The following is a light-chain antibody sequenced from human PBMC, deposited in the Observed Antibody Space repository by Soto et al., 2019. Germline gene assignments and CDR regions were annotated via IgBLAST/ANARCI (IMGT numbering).Light chain of an antibody. Sequence: EVVLTQFPATLSLSPGDGATLSCRASQSVSSYLAWYQQKRGQAPRLLIYDSSNRATGIPARFSGSGSGTDFSLIISSLEPEDFAVYYCQQRSVWPLTLGGGTRLEIK. J-gene: IGKJ5*01. CDR1: QSVSSY. V-gene: IGKV3-11*01. CDR3: QQRSVWPLT. CDR2: DSS.